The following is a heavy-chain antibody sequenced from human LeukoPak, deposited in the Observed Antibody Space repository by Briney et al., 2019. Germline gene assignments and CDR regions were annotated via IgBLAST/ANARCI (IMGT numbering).Heavy chain of an antibody. J-gene: IGHJ5*02. Sequence: GGSLRLSCAASGFTFSSYAMSWVRQAPGKGLEWVSGITGRGGNTYYADSLKGRITISRDTSKNTLYLQMNSLRAEDTAVYYCAKSHGGEVLSSFGWFDPWGQGTLVTVSS. V-gene: IGHV3-23*01. D-gene: IGHD2-21*01. CDR3: AKSHGGEVLSSFGWFDP. CDR2: ITGRGGNT. CDR1: GFTFSSYA.